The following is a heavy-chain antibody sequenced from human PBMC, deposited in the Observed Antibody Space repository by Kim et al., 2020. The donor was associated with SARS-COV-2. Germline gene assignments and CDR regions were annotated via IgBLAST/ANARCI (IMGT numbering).Heavy chain of an antibody. V-gene: IGHV3-30*04. Sequence: GGSLRLSCAASGFTFSSYAMHWVRQAPGKGLEWVAVISYDGSNKYYADSVKGRFTISRDNSKNTLYLQMNSLRAEDTAVYYCARDKRGGRWLQPNYYYYGMDVWVQGPTVPVSS. J-gene: IGHJ6*02. CDR3: ARDKRGGRWLQPNYYYYGMDV. CDR2: ISYDGSNK. D-gene: IGHD5-12*01. CDR1: GFTFSSYA.